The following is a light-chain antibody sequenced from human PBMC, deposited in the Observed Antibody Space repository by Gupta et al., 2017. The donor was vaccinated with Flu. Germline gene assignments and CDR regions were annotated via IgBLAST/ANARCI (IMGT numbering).Light chain of an antibody. CDR3: HQSSSLPLT. CDR1: QSIGTS. CDR2: YAS. Sequence: EIVLTHSPDSQSVTPKEKVTITCRASQSIGTSLHWYQQKPEQSPKLLINYASQSFAGVPSRFSGSGSVTDFTITSNSLEADDAATYYYHQSSSLPLTFGGGTKVEIK. J-gene: IGKJ4*01. V-gene: IGKV6-21*01.